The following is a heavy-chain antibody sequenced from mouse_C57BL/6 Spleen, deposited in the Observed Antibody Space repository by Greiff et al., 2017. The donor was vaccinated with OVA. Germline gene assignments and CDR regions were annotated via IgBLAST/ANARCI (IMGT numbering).Heavy chain of an antibody. J-gene: IGHJ2*01. CDR3: ARDGYFYCDY. CDR2: IYPGDGDT. D-gene: IGHD2-3*01. V-gene: IGHV1-82*01. CDR1: GYAFSSSW. Sequence: QVQLQQSGPELVKPGASVKISCKASGYAFSSSWMNWVKQRPGKGLEWIGRIYPGDGDTNYNGKFKGKATLTADKSSSTAYMQLSSLTSEDSAVYFCARDGYFYCDYWGQGTTLTVSS.